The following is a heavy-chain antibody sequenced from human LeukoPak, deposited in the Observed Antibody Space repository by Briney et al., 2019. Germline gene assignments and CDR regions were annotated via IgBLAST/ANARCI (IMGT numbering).Heavy chain of an antibody. J-gene: IGHJ4*02. CDR3: ARRSSGWYVTRFDY. CDR2: INHSRST. CDR1: GGSFSGYY. V-gene: IGHV4-34*01. D-gene: IGHD6-19*01. Sequence: SETLSLTCAVYGGSFSGYYWSWIRQPPGKGLEWIGEINHSRSTNYNPSLNSRVTISVDTSKNQFSLKLSSVTAADTAVYYCARRSSGWYVTRFDYWGQGTLVTVSS.